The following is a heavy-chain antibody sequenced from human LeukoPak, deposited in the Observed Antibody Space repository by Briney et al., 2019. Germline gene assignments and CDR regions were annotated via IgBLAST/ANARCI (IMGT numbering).Heavy chain of an antibody. CDR2: INPSGGST. D-gene: IGHD6-6*01. V-gene: IGHV1-46*01. Sequence: ASVKVSCKASGGTFSSYAISWVRQAPGQGLEWMGIINPSGGSTSYAQKFQGRVTMTRDTSTSTVYMELSSLRSEDTAVYYCARVAARPPRQPDEFDYWGQGTLDTVSS. CDR3: ARVAARPPRQPDEFDY. J-gene: IGHJ4*02. CDR1: GGTFSSYA.